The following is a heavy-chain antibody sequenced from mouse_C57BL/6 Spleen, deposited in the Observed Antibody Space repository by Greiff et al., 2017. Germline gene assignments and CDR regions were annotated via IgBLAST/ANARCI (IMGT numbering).Heavy chain of an antibody. D-gene: IGHD2-4*01. Sequence: HVHLVESGPGLVAPSQSLSITCTVSGFSLTSYAISWVRQPPGKGLEWLGVIWTGGGTNYNSALKSRLSISKDNSKSQVFLKMNSLQTDDTARYYCARNRDDYDYYAMDYWGQGTSVTVSS. CDR1: GFSLTSYA. CDR2: IWTGGGT. V-gene: IGHV2-9-1*01. CDR3: ARNRDDYDYYAMDY. J-gene: IGHJ4*01.